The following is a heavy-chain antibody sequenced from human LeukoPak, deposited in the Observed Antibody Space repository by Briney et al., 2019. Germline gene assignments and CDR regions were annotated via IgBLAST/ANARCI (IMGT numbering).Heavy chain of an antibody. D-gene: IGHD2-2*01. Sequence: ASVKVSCKASGYTFTSYAMHWVRQAPGQRLEWMGWINAGNGNTNYSQKFQGRVTITRDTSASTAYMELSSLRSEDTAVYYCARDYPPLGCSSTSCYGGGFDYWGQGTLVTVSS. CDR1: GYTFTSYA. CDR3: ARDYPPLGCSSTSCYGGGFDY. V-gene: IGHV1-3*01. J-gene: IGHJ4*02. CDR2: INAGNGNT.